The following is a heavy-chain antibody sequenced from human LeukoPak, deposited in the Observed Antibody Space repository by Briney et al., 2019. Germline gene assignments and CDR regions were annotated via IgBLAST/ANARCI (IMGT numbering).Heavy chain of an antibody. CDR3: AKEIMEQWLGNWFDS. Sequence: GGSLRLSCAASGFTFSSYVMHWVRQAPGKGLEWVAIISYDGSNEYYADSVKGRFTISRDNSKNTLYLQMNSLRAADTAVYYCAKEIMEQWLGNWFDSWGQGTLVTVSS. D-gene: IGHD6-19*01. CDR1: GFTFSSYV. J-gene: IGHJ5*01. CDR2: ISYDGSNE. V-gene: IGHV3-30*04.